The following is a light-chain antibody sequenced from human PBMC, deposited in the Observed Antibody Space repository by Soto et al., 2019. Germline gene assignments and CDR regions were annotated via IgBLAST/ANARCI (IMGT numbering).Light chain of an antibody. CDR3: QSYDSSLSGSDV. CDR1: SSDIGAGSD. CDR2: GNS. Sequence: QSALTQPPSVSGAPGQWVTISCTGTSSDIGAGSDVHWYQQLPHTAPKLLIYGNSNRPSGVPDRFSGSKSGTSASLAITGLQAEDEADYYCQSYDSSLSGSDVFGTGTKVTVL. J-gene: IGLJ1*01. V-gene: IGLV1-40*01.